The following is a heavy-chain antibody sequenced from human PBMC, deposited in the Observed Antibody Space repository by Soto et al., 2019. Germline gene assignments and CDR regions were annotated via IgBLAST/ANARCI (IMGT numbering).Heavy chain of an antibody. D-gene: IGHD5-12*01. CDR1: GFSLSTSGMC. Sequence: SGPTLVNPTQTLTLTCTFSGFSLSTSGMCVSWIRQPPGKALEWLARIDWDDDKYYSTSLKTRLTISKDTSKNQVVLTMTNMDPVDTATYYCARILDGYNSWFIDYWGQGTLVTVSS. CDR2: IDWDDDK. CDR3: ARILDGYNSWFIDY. V-gene: IGHV2-70*11. J-gene: IGHJ4*02.